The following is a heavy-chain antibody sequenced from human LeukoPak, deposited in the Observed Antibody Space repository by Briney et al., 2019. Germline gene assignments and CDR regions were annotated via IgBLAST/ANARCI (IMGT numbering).Heavy chain of an antibody. J-gene: IGHJ4*02. V-gene: IGHV3-23*01. Sequence: PGGSLRLSCAASGFTFSNYAMSWVRQAPGKGLEWVSAISGSASSVSSTYHADSVQGRFTISRDNSKNTLYLQMNSLRGDDTAVYYCATRIAVAGTVYWGQGTLVTVSS. CDR1: GFTFSNYA. CDR2: ISGSASSVSST. CDR3: ATRIAVAGTVY. D-gene: IGHD6-19*01.